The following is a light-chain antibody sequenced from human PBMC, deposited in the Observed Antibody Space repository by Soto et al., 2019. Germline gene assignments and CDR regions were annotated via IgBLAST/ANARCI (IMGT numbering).Light chain of an antibody. CDR2: WAS. V-gene: IGKV4-1*01. Sequence: DIVMTQSPDSLAVSLGERATINCKSRHSLLYTSNNRNYLAWLQQKPGQPPKLLIYWASTRESGVPDRFSGSGSETDFTLTISTVQAEDVAVYYCQQHYSTPLAFGQGTRLEIK. J-gene: IGKJ5*01. CDR3: QQHYSTPLA. CDR1: HSLLYTSNNRNY.